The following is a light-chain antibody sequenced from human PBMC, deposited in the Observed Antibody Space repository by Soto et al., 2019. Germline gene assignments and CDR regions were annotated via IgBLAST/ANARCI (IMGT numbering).Light chain of an antibody. Sequence: QSALTQPASVSGSPGQSITISCTGTSSDVGGYNYVSWYQQHPGKAPKLMIYEVSNRPSGVSNRFSGSKSGNMASLTISGLQAEDEADYYCSSYTSSSTQVFGGGTTVTVL. V-gene: IGLV2-14*01. CDR3: SSYTSSSTQV. CDR1: SSDVGGYNY. CDR2: EVS. J-gene: IGLJ2*01.